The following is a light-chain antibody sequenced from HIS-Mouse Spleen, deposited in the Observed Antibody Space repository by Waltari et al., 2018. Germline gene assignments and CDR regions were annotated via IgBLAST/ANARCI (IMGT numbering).Light chain of an antibody. CDR1: QSVSSSY. Sequence: EIVLTQSPGTLSLSPGERATLSCRASQSVSSSYLAWYQQKPGQAPRLLIYGASSRATGIPDRFSGRGSGTDFTLTISRLETEDFAVYYCQQYGSSFTFGPGTTVDIK. CDR3: QQYGSSFT. J-gene: IGKJ3*01. CDR2: GAS. V-gene: IGKV3-20*01.